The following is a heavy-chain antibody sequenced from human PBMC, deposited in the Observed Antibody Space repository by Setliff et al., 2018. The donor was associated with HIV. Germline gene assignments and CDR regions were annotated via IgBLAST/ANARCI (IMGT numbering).Heavy chain of an antibody. D-gene: IGHD5-18*01. J-gene: IGHJ3*02. CDR1: GFTFDDYG. CDR2: IRSEGYGGTT. V-gene: IGHV3-49*04. Sequence: PGGSLRLSCAASGFTFDDYGMSWVRQAPGQGLDWVAFIRSEGYGGTTEYAASVKDRFTVSRDDSKSIAYLQINSLKTEDTAVYYCTRDKGYAFDIWGQGTMVTVSS. CDR3: TRDKGYAFDI.